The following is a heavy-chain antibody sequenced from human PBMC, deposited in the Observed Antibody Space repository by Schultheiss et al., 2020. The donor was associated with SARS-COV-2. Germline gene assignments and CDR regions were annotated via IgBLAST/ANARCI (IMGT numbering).Heavy chain of an antibody. CDR1: GGSISSGGYY. CDR3: ARGSEGFDP. Sequence: GSLRLSCTVSGGSISSGGYYWSWIRQPPGKGLEWIGSIYHSGSTNYNPSLKSRVTISVDTSKNQFSLKLSSVTAADSAVYYCARGSEGFDPWGQGTQVTVSS. CDR2: IYHSGST. V-gene: IGHV4-39*07. J-gene: IGHJ5*02.